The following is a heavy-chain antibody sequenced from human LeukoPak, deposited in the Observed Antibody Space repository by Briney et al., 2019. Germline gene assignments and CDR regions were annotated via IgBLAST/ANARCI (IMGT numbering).Heavy chain of an antibody. CDR1: GGSFCGYY. CDR3: TRARGYSYGLYYYYYGMDV. Sequence: PSETLSLTCAVYGGSFCGYYWSWIRQPPGKGLEWIGEINHSGSTNYNPSLKSRVTISVDTSKNQFSLKLSSVTAADTAVYYCTRARGYSYGLYYYYYGMDVWGQGTTVTVSS. D-gene: IGHD5-18*01. J-gene: IGHJ6*02. CDR2: INHSGST. V-gene: IGHV4-34*01.